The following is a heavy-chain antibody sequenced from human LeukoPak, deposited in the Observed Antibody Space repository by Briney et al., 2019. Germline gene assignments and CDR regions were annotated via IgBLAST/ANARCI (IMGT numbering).Heavy chain of an antibody. CDR1: GYTFTGYY. J-gene: IGHJ4*02. Sequence: ASVKASCKASGYTFTGYYMHWVRQAPGQGLEWMGWINPNSGGTNYAQKFQGRVTMTRDTSISTAYMELSRLRSDDTAVYYCARERYDSSGYYYYWGQGTLVTVSS. D-gene: IGHD3-22*01. CDR3: ARERYDSSGYYYY. V-gene: IGHV1-2*02. CDR2: INPNSGGT.